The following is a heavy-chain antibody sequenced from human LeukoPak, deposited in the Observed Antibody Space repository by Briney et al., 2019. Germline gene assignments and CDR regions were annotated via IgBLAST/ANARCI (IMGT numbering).Heavy chain of an antibody. J-gene: IGHJ5*02. V-gene: IGHV4-59*08. Sequence: SETLSLTCSVSGASISDYYWSWIRQPPGKGLEWIGYFYFSGSSTFNPSLQSRVTMSVDASKNQFSLKLTSVTAADTAVYYCVRHVTTGFNLFASWARGTLVTVSS. CDR2: FYFSGSS. CDR1: GASISDYY. CDR3: VRHVTTGFNLFAS. D-gene: IGHD5-24*01.